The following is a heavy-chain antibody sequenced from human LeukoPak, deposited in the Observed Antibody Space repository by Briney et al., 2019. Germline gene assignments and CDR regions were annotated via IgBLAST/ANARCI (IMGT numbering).Heavy chain of an antibody. J-gene: IGHJ4*02. CDR1: GGSISSYY. CDR3: ARDSHLLLRFLESFDY. V-gene: IGHV4-59*01. Sequence: SETLSLTCTVSGGSISSYYWSWIRQPPGKGLEWIGYIYYSGSTNYNPSLKSRVTISVDTSKNQFSLKLSSVTAADTAVYYCARDSHLLLRFLESFDYWGQGTLVTVSS. CDR2: IYYSGST. D-gene: IGHD3-3*01.